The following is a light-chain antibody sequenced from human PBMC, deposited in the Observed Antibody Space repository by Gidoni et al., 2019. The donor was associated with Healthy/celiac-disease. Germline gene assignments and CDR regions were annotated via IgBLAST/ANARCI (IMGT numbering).Light chain of an antibody. CDR2: GAS. CDR3: QQYGSSCS. CDR1: QSVSSSY. J-gene: IGKJ2*04. V-gene: IGKV3-20*01. Sequence: EIVLTQSPGTLSLSPGERATLSCRASQSVSSSYLAWYQQKPGQAPRLLIYGASSRATGIPDRFRGSGSGTDFTLTISRLEPEDFAVYYCQQYGSSCSFGQGTKLEIK.